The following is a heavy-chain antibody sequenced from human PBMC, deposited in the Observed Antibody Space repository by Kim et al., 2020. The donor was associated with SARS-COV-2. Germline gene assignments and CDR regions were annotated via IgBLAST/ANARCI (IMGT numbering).Heavy chain of an antibody. D-gene: IGHD4-17*01. CDR3: ARHAWVAGGDYGDYRDPNWFDP. CDR1: GGSISSSRYY. Sequence: SETLSLTCTVSGGSISSSRYYWGWIRQPPGKGLEWIGSIHYSGNTYYKPSLKSRVTISVDTSKNQFSLKVNSVTAADTAVYYCARHAWVAGGDYGDYRDPNWFDPWGRGALVTVSS. J-gene: IGHJ5*02. CDR2: IHYSGNT. V-gene: IGHV4-39*01.